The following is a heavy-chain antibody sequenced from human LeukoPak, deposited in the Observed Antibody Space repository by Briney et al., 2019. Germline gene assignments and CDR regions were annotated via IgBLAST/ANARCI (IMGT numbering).Heavy chain of an antibody. Sequence: PGGSLRLSCAASGFTFSAYCMRWVRQAPGKGLEWVACIKEDGSEKYYVDSVKGRFTISRDNAKNSLYLQMNSLRAEDTAVYYCARLTLSANDWCYDYWGQGTLVTVSS. CDR3: ARLTLSANDWCYDY. V-gene: IGHV3-7*01. J-gene: IGHJ4*02. CDR1: GFTFSAYC. D-gene: IGHD5-12*01. CDR2: IKEDGSEK.